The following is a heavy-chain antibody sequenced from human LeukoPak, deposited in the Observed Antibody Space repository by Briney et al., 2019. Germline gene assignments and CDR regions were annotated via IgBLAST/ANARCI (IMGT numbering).Heavy chain of an antibody. CDR3: ARDVRLITMVRGIGY. Sequence: ASVKVSCKASGYTFTSYGISWVRQAPGQGLEWMGWISAYNGNTNYAQKLQGRVTMTTDTSTSTAYMELRSLRSDDTVVYYCARDVRLITMVRGIGYWGQGTLVTVSS. D-gene: IGHD3-10*01. CDR1: GYTFTSYG. J-gene: IGHJ4*02. CDR2: ISAYNGNT. V-gene: IGHV1-18*01.